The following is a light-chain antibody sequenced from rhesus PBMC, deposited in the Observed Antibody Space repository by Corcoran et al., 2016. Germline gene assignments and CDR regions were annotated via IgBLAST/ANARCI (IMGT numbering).Light chain of an antibody. CDR2: YAS. CDR1: QGISNY. CDR3: QQHNSYPFT. J-gene: IGKJ3*01. Sequence: DIQMTQSPSSLSASVGDTVTITCRASQGISNYLAWYQQQPGKAPKPLIYYASNLESGVPSRFSVSGAGTDFTLTISSLQPEDFAIYYCQQHNSYPFTFGPGTKLDIK. V-gene: IGKV1S14*01.